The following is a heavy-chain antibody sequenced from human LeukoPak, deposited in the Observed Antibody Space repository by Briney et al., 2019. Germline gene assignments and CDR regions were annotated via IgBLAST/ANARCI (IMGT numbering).Heavy chain of an antibody. Sequence: ASVKVSCKASGGTFSSYAISWARQAPGQGLEWMGGIIPIFGTANYAQKFQGRVTVTADESTSTAYMELSSLRSEDTAVYYCANIVVVPAARGNYYYMDVWGKGTTVTVSS. D-gene: IGHD2-2*01. V-gene: IGHV1-69*13. CDR2: IIPIFGTA. J-gene: IGHJ6*03. CDR1: GGTFSSYA. CDR3: ANIVVVPAARGNYYYMDV.